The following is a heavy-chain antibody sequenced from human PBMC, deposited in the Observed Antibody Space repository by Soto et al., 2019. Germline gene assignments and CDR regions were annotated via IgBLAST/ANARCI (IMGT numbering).Heavy chain of an antibody. V-gene: IGHV3-21*06. Sequence: GGSLRLSCAASGFTFTRYSMNWVRQAPGKGLERVSSISSTTNYIYYGDSMKGRFTISRDNAKNSLYLEMSSLRAEDTAVYYCARESEDLTSNFDYWGQGTLVTVSS. CDR3: ARESEDLTSNFDY. J-gene: IGHJ4*02. CDR1: GFTFTRYS. CDR2: ISSTTNYI.